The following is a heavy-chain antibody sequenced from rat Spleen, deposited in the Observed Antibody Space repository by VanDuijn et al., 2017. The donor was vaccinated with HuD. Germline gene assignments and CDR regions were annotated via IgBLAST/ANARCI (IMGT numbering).Heavy chain of an antibody. V-gene: IGHV5-29*01. CDR1: GFTFNEFY. Sequence: EVQLVESDGGLVQPGRSLKLSCAASGFTFNEFYMAWVRQAPTKGLEWVATISYGDSSGHSSTYYRDSVKGRFTIFRDNAKSTLSLQMDSLRSEDTATYYCARRHYGYTDYFDYWGQGVMVTVSS. CDR3: ARRHYGYTDYFDY. CDR2: ISYGDSSGHSST. D-gene: IGHD1-9*01. J-gene: IGHJ2*01.